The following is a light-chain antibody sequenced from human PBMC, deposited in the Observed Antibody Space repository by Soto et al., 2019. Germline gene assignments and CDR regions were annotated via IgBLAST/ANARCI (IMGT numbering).Light chain of an antibody. CDR1: QSVSSTY. V-gene: IGKV3-20*01. Sequence: EIVLTQSPGTRSLSPGAGATLSCRASQSVSSTYLAWYQQKPGQAPRLLIYGASSRATGITDRFSGSGSGTDFTLTISRLEPEDFAVYYCQQYESSPTTFGGGTKVEIK. CDR2: GAS. J-gene: IGKJ4*01. CDR3: QQYESSPTT.